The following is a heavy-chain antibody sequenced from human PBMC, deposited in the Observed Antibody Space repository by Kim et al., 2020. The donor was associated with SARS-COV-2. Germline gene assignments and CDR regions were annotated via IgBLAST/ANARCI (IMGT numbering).Heavy chain of an antibody. V-gene: IGHV4-59*01. CDR1: GGSISSYY. CDR3: ASAGLMTAFAI. Sequence: SETLSLTCTVSGGSISSYYWSWIRQPPGKGLEWIGYIYYSGSTNYNPSLKSRVTISVDTSKNQFSLKLKSVTAADTAAYYSASAGLMTAFAIWGQGSMVT. J-gene: IGHJ3*02. CDR2: IYYSGST.